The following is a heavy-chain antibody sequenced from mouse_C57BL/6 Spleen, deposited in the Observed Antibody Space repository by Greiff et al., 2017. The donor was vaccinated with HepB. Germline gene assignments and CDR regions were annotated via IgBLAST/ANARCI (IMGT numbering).Heavy chain of an antibody. V-gene: IGHV5-17*01. CDR3: AREAGGAWFAY. CDR2: ISSGSSTI. CDR1: GFTFSDYG. J-gene: IGHJ3*01. Sequence: EVKVVESGGGLVKPGGSLKLSCAASGFTFSDYGMHWVLQAPEKGLEWVAYISSGSSTIYYADTVKGRFTISRDNAKNTLFLQMTSLRSEDTAMYYCAREAGGAWFAYWGQGTLVTVSA.